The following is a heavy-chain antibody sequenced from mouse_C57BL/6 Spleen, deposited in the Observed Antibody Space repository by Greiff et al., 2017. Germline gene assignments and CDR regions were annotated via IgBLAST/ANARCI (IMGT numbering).Heavy chain of an antibody. CDR2: ISSGGSYT. V-gene: IGHV5-6*01. Sequence: EVQRVESGGDLVKPGGSLKLSCAASGFTFSSYGMSWVRQTPDKRLEWVATISSGGSYTYYPDSVKGRFTISRDNAKNTLYLQMSSLKSEDTAMYYCARHPYYYGSSYDYAMDYWGQGTSVTVSS. CDR3: ARHPYYYGSSYDYAMDY. J-gene: IGHJ4*01. D-gene: IGHD1-1*01. CDR1: GFTFSSYG.